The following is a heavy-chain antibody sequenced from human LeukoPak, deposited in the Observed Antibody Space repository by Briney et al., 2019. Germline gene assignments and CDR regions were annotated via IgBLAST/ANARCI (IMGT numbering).Heavy chain of an antibody. CDR3: ARDIDSSGYYEN. CDR2: ISVSGSGT. Sequence: PGGSLRLSCAASGFTFSSYGMSWVRQAPGKGLEWVSAISVSGSGTYYADSVKGRFAISRDNAKNSLYLQMNSLRAEDTAVYYCARDIDSSGYYENWGQGTLVTVSS. V-gene: IGHV3-23*01. CDR1: GFTFSSYG. J-gene: IGHJ4*02. D-gene: IGHD3-22*01.